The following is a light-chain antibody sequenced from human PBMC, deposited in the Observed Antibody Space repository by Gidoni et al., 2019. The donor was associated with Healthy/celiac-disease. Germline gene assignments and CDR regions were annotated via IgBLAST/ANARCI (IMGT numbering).Light chain of an antibody. Sequence: EIVLTQSPATLPVSPGESVTLSCRASQSVSTSLGWYQQIRGQPPRPLIYAASNRASGIPGRLSGSGSGTDITLNITSLEPEDFAVYYGQQRRDWPLTFGQGTRLEIK. CDR1: QSVSTS. V-gene: IGKV3-11*01. CDR2: AAS. J-gene: IGKJ5*01. CDR3: QQRRDWPLT.